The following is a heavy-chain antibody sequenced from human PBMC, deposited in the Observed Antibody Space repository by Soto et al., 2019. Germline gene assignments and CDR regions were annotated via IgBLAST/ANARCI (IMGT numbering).Heavy chain of an antibody. D-gene: IGHD3-3*01. CDR2: ISAYNGNT. CDR3: ASTSRNDFWSGYYGWFDP. CDR1: GYTFTSYG. V-gene: IGHV1-18*01. J-gene: IGHJ5*02. Sequence: GASVKVSCKASGYTFTSYGISWVRQAPGQGLEWMGWISAYNGNTNYAQKLQGRVTMTTDTSTSTAYMELRSLRSDDTAVYYCASTSRNDFWSGYYGWFDPWGQGTLVTVSS.